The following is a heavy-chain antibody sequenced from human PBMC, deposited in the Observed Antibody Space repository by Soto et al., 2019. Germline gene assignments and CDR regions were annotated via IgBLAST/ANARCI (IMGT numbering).Heavy chain of an antibody. J-gene: IGHJ4*02. CDR1: GFTFSSYW. D-gene: IGHD6-13*01. V-gene: IGHV3-74*01. CDR2: INSDGSRT. CDR3: AREYSSSWYYFDY. Sequence: PGGSLRLCCAASGFTFSSYWMYWVRQAPGKGLVWVSRINSDGSRTNYADSVKGRFTISRDNAKNTLYLQMNSLRAEDTAVYYCAREYSSSWYYFDYWGRGTLVTVSS.